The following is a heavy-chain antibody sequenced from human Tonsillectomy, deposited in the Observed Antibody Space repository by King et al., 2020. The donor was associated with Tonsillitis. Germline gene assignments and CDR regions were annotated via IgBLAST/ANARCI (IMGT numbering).Heavy chain of an antibody. V-gene: IGHV3-23*04. CDR3: VKGRGIPYYYYYGMDV. J-gene: IGHJ6*02. D-gene: IGHD3-10*01. CDR1: GFTFSSYA. Sequence: EVQLVQSGGGLVQPGESLRLSCAASGFTFSSYAMSWVRQAPGKGLEWVSAISGSGGSTYYAHSVQGRFTISRDNSKNTLYLQMNSLRAGDTAVYYCVKGRGIPYYYYYGMDVWGQGTTVTVSS. CDR2: ISGSGGST.